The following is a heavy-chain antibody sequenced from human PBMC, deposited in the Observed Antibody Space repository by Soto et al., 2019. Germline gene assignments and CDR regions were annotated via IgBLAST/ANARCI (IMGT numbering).Heavy chain of an antibody. CDR3: AKHADYGPRPVELRFFDY. V-gene: IGHV3-23*01. D-gene: IGHD3-10*01. Sequence: HPGGSLRLSCAASGFTFSSYAMSWVRQAPGKGLEWVSAISGSGGSTYYADSVKGRFTISRDNSKNTLYLQMNSLRAEDTAVYYCAKHADYGPRPVELRFFDYWGQGTRVTVSS. J-gene: IGHJ4*02. CDR2: ISGSGGST. CDR1: GFTFSSYA.